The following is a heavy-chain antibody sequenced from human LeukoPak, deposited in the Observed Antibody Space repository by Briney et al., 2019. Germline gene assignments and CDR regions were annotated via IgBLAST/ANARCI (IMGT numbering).Heavy chain of an antibody. V-gene: IGHV3-15*01. CDR3: TTVGPYSSNYDFNY. J-gene: IGHJ4*02. D-gene: IGHD2-2*01. CDR1: GFTFSNPW. Sequence: PGGSLRLSCSASGFTFSNPWMSWVRQAPGKGLEWVGRIKSKTDGGTTDYAAPVKGRFPISRDDSKNTLYLQMNSLKTEHTAVYYCTTVGPYSSNYDFNYWGQGTLVTVSS. CDR2: IKSKTDGGTT.